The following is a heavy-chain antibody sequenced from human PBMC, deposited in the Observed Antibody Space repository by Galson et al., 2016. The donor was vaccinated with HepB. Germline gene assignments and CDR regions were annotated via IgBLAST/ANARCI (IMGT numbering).Heavy chain of an antibody. J-gene: IGHJ6*02. CDR2: ISPYNDRT. D-gene: IGHD2-8*01. Sequence: SVKVSCKASGYTFTSYGISWVRQAPGQGLEWMGWISPYNDRTNYAQNLQDRVTMTTDTSTSTAFMELRSLTSDDTAVYYCARGYCTNGICYGFIAVYYYGMDVWGQGTTVTVSS. CDR3: ARGYCTNGICYGFIAVYYYGMDV. CDR1: GYTFTSYG. V-gene: IGHV1-18*01.